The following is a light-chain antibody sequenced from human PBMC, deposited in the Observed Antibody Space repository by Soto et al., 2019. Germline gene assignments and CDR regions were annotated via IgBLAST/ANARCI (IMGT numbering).Light chain of an antibody. V-gene: IGLV2-14*01. Sequence: QSALTQPASVSGSPGQSITISCTGTSSDVGGYNYVSWYQQHPGKAPKLMIYDVSNRPSGVANRFSGSKSGNTASLTISGVQDEDEADYYCSSYTSSSTLVFGGGTKVTVL. CDR1: SSDVGGYNY. CDR2: DVS. CDR3: SSYTSSSTLV. J-gene: IGLJ2*01.